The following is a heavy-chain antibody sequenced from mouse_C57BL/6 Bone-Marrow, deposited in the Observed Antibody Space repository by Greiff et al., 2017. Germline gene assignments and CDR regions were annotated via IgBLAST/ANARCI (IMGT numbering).Heavy chain of an antibody. CDR1: GFTFSDYY. Sequence: EVQRVESGGGLVQPGGSLKLSCAASGFTFSDYYMSWVRQTPEKRLEWVAYISNGGGSTYYPDTVKGRFTISRDNAKNTLYLQMSRLKSEDTAMYYCARHSELDYWGQGTTLTVSS. CDR3: ARHSELDY. CDR2: ISNGGGST. J-gene: IGHJ2*01. V-gene: IGHV5-12*01.